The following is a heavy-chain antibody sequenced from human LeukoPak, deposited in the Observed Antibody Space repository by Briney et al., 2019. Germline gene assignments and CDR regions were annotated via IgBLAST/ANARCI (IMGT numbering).Heavy chain of an antibody. CDR1: GFTFISYE. Sequence: PGGSLRLSCAASGFTFISYEMNWARQAPGKGLEWVSYISGSGTTIHYADSVKGRFTISRDNAKNSLYLQMNSLRAEDTAVYYCARALTTSWYYFDYWGQGTLVTVSS. CDR3: ARALTTSWYYFDY. D-gene: IGHD2-2*01. V-gene: IGHV3-48*03. J-gene: IGHJ4*02. CDR2: ISGSGTTI.